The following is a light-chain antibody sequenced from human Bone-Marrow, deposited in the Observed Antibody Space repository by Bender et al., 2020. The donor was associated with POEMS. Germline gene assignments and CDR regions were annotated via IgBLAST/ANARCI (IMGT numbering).Light chain of an antibody. CDR2: DAT. J-gene: IGLJ2*01. CDR3: CSSAGSTTLV. CDR1: SSDIGTYNL. V-gene: IGLV2-23*01. Sequence: QSALTQPASVSGSPGQSITISCTGTSSDIGTYNLLSWYQQHPGKAPKLLIYDATKRTSGVSGRFSGSKSGNTAYLTISGLQAEDEADYSCCSSAGSTTLVFGGGTKLTVL.